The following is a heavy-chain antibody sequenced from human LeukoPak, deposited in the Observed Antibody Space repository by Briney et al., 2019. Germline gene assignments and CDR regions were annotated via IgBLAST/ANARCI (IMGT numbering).Heavy chain of an antibody. CDR3: ASHDYGDYVESH. V-gene: IGHV4-59*08. D-gene: IGHD4-17*01. J-gene: IGHJ4*02. CDR1: GGSISNNY. CDR2: IYYSGST. Sequence: PSETLSLTCTVSGGSISNNYWSWIRQPPGKGLEWIGYIYYSGSTDYNPSLKSRVTISVDTSKNQFSLKLNSVTAADTAVYYCASHDYGDYVESHWGQGVLVTVSS.